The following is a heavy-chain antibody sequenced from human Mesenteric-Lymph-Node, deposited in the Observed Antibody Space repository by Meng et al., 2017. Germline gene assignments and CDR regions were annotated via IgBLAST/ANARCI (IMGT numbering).Heavy chain of an antibody. Sequence: GGSLRLSCTVSGGSISSYYWSWVRQAPEKGLEWVSVIYSCGSTYYADSVRGRFTISRDNSKNTLFLQMNSLRADDTAVYYCVKGPQYYYDSTGPHRFDFWGQGSLVTVSS. CDR2: IYSCGST. D-gene: IGHD3-22*01. V-gene: IGHV3-53*01. CDR3: VKGPQYYYDSTGPHRFDF. CDR1: GGSISSYY. J-gene: IGHJ4*02.